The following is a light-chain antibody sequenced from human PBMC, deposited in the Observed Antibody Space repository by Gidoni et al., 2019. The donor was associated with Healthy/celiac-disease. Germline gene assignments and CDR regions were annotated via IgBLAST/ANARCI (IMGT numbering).Light chain of an antibody. J-gene: IGKJ1*01. V-gene: IGKV1-39*01. CDR1: QSISSY. CDR2: AAS. CDR3: QQSYRRKT. Sequence: DTQMTQSPSSLSAAVGDRVTITCRASQSISSYLNWYQQKPGKAPKLLIYAASSLQSGVPSRFSGSGAGTDFTLTISRLQPEDFATYYCQQSYRRKTFXQXTKVEIK.